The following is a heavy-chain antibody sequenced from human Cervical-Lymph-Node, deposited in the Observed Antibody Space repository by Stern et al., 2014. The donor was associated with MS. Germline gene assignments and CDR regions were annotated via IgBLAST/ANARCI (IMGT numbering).Heavy chain of an antibody. CDR1: GGSISSTVYY. V-gene: IGHV4-61*02. J-gene: IGHJ4*02. CDR2: IYTSGST. Sequence: QLQLQESGPGLVKPSQSLSLTCTVSGGSISSTVYYWSWIRQPAVKGLEWIGRIYTSGSTNYNPSLKSRVTISVDKSKNQFSLHLSSVTAADTAVYYCARSEVVTAYFDYWGQGTLVTVSS. CDR3: ARSEVVTAYFDY. D-gene: IGHD2-21*02.